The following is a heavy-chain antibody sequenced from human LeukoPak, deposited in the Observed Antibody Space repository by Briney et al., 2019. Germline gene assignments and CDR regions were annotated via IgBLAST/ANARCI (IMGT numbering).Heavy chain of an antibody. CDR1: GFTFDDYA. J-gene: IGHJ4*02. Sequence: PGGSLRLSCAASGFTFDDYAMHWVRQAPGKGLEWVSLISWDGGSTYYADSVKGRFTISRDNSKNSLYLQMNSLRAEDTALYYCATDYYGSGSYYLGDYSGQGTLVTVSS. V-gene: IGHV3-43D*03. CDR2: ISWDGGST. D-gene: IGHD3-10*01. CDR3: ATDYYGSGSYYLGDY.